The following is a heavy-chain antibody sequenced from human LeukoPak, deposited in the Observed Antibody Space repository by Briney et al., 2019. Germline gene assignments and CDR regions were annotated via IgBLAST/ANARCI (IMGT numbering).Heavy chain of an antibody. V-gene: IGHV3-23*01. CDR1: GFTFSSYA. CDR2: ISGSGGST. D-gene: IGHD3-22*01. Sequence: GGSLRLSCAASGFTFSSYAMSWVRQAPGKGLEWVSAISGSGGSTYYADSVKGRFTISRDNSKNTLYLQMNSLRAEDTAVYYCAKGLYDSSGYYPYDYWGQGTLVTVSS. J-gene: IGHJ4*02. CDR3: AKGLYDSSGYYPYDY.